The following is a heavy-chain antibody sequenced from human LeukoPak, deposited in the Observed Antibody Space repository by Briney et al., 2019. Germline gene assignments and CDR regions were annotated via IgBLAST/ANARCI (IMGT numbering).Heavy chain of an antibody. CDR2: ISTYNGNT. D-gene: IGHD2-2*01. Sequence: ASVRVSCKGSGYNFDRYGVNWVRQAPGQGLEWVGWISTYNGNTFYAQKFEGRVSMTTDTSTNTVYMDLRSLRSDDTAVYYCARDLEHCRNIICSNSAYWGQGTLVTVSS. CDR3: ARDLEHCRNIICSNSAY. J-gene: IGHJ4*02. CDR1: GYNFDRYG. V-gene: IGHV1-18*04.